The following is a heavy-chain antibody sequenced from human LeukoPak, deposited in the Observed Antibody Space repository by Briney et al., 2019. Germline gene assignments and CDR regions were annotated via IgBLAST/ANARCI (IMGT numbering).Heavy chain of an antibody. CDR1: RFTFSNYW. D-gene: IGHD6-19*01. V-gene: IGHV3-7*05. Sequence: GGSLRLSCAASRFTFSNYWMSWVRQPPGKGLEWVANINQGGSEKYYLNSVKGRFAISRDNAKNSLYLQMNSLRADDTAIYYCVRDGSGYDYWGQGTLVTVSS. CDR3: VRDGSGYDY. J-gene: IGHJ4*02. CDR2: INQGGSEK.